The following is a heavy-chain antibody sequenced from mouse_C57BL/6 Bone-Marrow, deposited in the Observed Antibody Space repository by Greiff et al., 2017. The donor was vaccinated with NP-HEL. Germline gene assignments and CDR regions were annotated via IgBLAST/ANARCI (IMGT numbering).Heavy chain of an antibody. D-gene: IGHD2-3*01. Sequence: VQLQQSGAELVMPGASVKLSCKASGYTFTSYWMHWVKQRPGQGLEWIGEIDPSDSYTNYNQKFKGKSTLTVDKSSSTAYMQLSSLTSEDSAVYYCARSHDGYYTCYAMDYWGQGTSVTVSS. J-gene: IGHJ4*01. CDR1: GYTFTSYW. CDR2: IDPSDSYT. CDR3: ARSHDGYYTCYAMDY. V-gene: IGHV1-69*01.